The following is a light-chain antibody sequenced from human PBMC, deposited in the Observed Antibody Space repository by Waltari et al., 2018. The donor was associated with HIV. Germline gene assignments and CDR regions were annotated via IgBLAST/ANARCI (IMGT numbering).Light chain of an antibody. V-gene: IGLV2-8*01. J-gene: IGLJ1*01. CDR3: CSYAGWSDSWV. Sequence: QSALTQPPGPSASAFPGQSVTISCTGTSRDIGGYDYVSWYQQHPGKAPKLGVYEVITRPSGVPDRFSASKSGNTASLTVSGLQAEDEGDYYCCSYAGWSDSWVFGTGTKVTVL. CDR2: EVI. CDR1: SRDIGGYDY.